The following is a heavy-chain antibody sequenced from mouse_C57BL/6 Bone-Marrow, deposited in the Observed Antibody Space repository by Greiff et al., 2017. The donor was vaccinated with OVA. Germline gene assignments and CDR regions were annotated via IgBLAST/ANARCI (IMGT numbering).Heavy chain of an antibody. Sequence: VQLQQSGAELVKPGASVKLSCTASGFTIKDYYMHWVKQRTEQGLEWIGRFDPEDGETKYAPKFQGKATITAATSSNTDYLQLSSLTSEDTAVYYCARPFDYGSSMWYWYFDVWGTGTTVTVSS. D-gene: IGHD1-1*01. CDR3: ARPFDYGSSMWYWYFDV. CDR2: FDPEDGET. CDR1: GFTIKDYY. V-gene: IGHV14-2*01. J-gene: IGHJ1*03.